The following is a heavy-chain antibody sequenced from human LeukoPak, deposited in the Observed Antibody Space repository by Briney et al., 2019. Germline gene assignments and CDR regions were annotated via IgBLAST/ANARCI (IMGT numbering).Heavy chain of an antibody. CDR1: GGSISSSSYY. Sequence: SETLSLTCTVSGGSISSSSYYWGWIRQPPGKGLEWIGSIYYSGSTYYNPSLKSRVTISVDTSKNQFSLKLSSVTAADTAVYYCARHGSRGAVAGFDPWGQGTLVTVSS. CDR2: IYYSGST. J-gene: IGHJ5*02. CDR3: ARHGSRGAVAGFDP. V-gene: IGHV4-39*01. D-gene: IGHD6-19*01.